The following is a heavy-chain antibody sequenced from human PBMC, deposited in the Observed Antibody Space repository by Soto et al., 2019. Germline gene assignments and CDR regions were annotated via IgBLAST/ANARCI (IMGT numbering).Heavy chain of an antibody. CDR1: GYSFTRYW. Sequence: GESLKISCKGSGYSFTRYWLAWVRQMPGKGLEWMGIIYPGDSDARYSPSFQGQVTFSVDRSKNQFSLKLGSVTAADTAVYYCARGQRPSYYYYYYGMDVWGQGTTVTVSS. D-gene: IGHD5-18*01. CDR3: ARGQRPSYYYYYYGMDV. J-gene: IGHJ6*02. V-gene: IGHV5-51*01. CDR2: IYPGDSDA.